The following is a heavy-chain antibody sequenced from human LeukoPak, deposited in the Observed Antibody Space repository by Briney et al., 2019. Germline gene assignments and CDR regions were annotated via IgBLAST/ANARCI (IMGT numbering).Heavy chain of an antibody. V-gene: IGHV3-53*01. J-gene: IGHJ6*03. CDR1: GFTVSSNY. CDR2: IYRGGNT. CDR3: ALAGDFYYMDA. Sequence: PGGSLRLSCAASGFTVSSNYMSWVRQAPGKGLEWVSLIYRGGNTYYADSVKGRLTISRDNSKNTLYLQMNSLRVEDTAVYYCALAGDFYYMDAWGEGTTVTVSS. D-gene: IGHD1-26*01.